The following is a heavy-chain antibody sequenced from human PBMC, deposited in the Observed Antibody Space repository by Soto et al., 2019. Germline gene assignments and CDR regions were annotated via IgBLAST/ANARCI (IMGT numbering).Heavy chain of an antibody. J-gene: IGHJ4*02. CDR3: EVTAGY. Sequence: QIQGVQSRAEVKKPGASVRVSCETSGYTFTDYDINWLPQAPGQGLEWMGWMSPDSGNAGYAQQFQGRVTTTSDTSIRTAYLELRSLRSEDTAVYYCEVTAGYWGQGTMVTVSS. CDR1: GYTFTDYD. CDR2: MSPDSGNA. D-gene: IGHD2-21*02. V-gene: IGHV1-8*01.